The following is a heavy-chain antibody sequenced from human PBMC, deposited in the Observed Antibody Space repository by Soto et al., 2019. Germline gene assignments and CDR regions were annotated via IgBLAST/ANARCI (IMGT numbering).Heavy chain of an antibody. CDR1: GFIFDSHG. CDR2: IWNDGINK. CDR3: ARGGGYNVGSPKFDY. J-gene: IGHJ4*02. V-gene: IGHV3-33*01. Sequence: QVELAESGGGAVQPGRSLRLSCAASGFIFDSHGMHWVRQAPGKGLEWVAVIWNDGINKYYADSVKGRFTISRDNSNNTVFLHMSSLRPEDTALYYCARGGGYNVGSPKFDYWGQGAQVTVSS. D-gene: IGHD5-12*01.